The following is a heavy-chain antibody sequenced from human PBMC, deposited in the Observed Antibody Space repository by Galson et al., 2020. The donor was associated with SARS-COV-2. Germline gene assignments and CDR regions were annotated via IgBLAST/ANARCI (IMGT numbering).Heavy chain of an antibody. V-gene: IGHV1-8*01. J-gene: IGHJ6*02. Sequence: ASVKVSCKACGYIFTSYDINWVRQATGQGLEWMGWMNPNSGNTAYAQKFQGRVTMTRNTSISTAYMELSSLRSEDTAVYYCARHHGSGSYYNWGNDGGMDVWGQGTTVTVSS. CDR1: GYIFTSYD. D-gene: IGHD3-10*01. CDR2: MNPNSGNT. CDR3: ARHHGSGSYYNWGNDGGMDV.